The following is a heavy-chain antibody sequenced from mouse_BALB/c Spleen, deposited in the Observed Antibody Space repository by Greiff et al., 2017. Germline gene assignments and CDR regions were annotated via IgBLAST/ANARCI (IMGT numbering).Heavy chain of an antibody. D-gene: IGHD2-4*01. V-gene: IGHV5-9-4*01. CDR1: GFTFSSYA. CDR2: ISSGGSYT. CDR3: ARYDYDVGDYAMDD. J-gene: IGHJ4*01. Sequence: EVKLVESGGGLVKPGGSLKLSCAASGFTFSSYAMSWVRQSPEKRLEWVAEISSGGSYTYYPDTVTGRFTISRDNAKNTLYLEMSSLRSEDTAMYYCARYDYDVGDYAMDDWGQGTSVTVSS.